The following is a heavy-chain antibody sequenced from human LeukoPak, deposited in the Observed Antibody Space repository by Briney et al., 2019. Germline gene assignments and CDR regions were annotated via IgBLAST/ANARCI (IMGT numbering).Heavy chain of an antibody. V-gene: IGHV4-59*01. CDR3: ARHSSSHWFDP. D-gene: IGHD6-6*01. CDR1: GGSTSSYY. J-gene: IGHJ5*02. CDR2: IYYSGST. Sequence: SETLSLTCTVSGGSTSSYYWSWIRQPPGKGLEWIGYIYYSGSTNYNPSLKSRVTISVDTSKNQFSLKLSSVTAADTAVYYCARHSSSHWFDPWGQGTLVTVSS.